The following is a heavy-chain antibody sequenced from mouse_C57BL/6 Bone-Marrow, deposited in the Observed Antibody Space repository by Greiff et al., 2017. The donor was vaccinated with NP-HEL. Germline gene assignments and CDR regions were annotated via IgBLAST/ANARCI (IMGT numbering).Heavy chain of an antibody. CDR2: IYPGDGDT. CDR1: GYAFSSSW. Sequence: VQLQQSGPELVKPGASVKISCKASGYAFSSSWMNWVKQRPGTGLEWIGRIYPGDGDTNYNGKFKGTATLTADKSSSTAYMRLSSLTSEDSAVYFCGRREVVDYWGQGTTLTVSS. CDR3: GRREVVDY. V-gene: IGHV1-82*01. D-gene: IGHD1-1*01. J-gene: IGHJ2*01.